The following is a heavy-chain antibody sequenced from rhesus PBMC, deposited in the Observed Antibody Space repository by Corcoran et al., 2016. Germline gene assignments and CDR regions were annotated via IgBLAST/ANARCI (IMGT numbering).Heavy chain of an antibody. CDR1: GGSISDYYY. J-gene: IGHJ4*01. CDR3: ASAGWNSGFDY. D-gene: IGHD1-20*01. V-gene: IGHV4S9*01. Sequence: QVQLQESGPGLVKPSETLSLTCAVSGGSISDYYYWNWIRQPPGKGLEWIRNIYGNSASTYSNPSLKSRVTISKDTSKNQFFLKLSSVTAADTAVYYCASAGWNSGFDYWGQGVLVTVSS. CDR2: IYGNSAST.